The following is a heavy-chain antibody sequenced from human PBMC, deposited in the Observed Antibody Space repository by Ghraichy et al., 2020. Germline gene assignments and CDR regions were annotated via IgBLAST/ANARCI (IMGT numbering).Heavy chain of an antibody. Sequence: SETLSLTCTVSGGSISSGGYYWSWIRQHPGKGLEWIGYIYYSGSTYYNPSLKSRVTISVDTSKNQFSLKLSSVTAADTAVYYCASLPHYYDSSRSDYWGQGTLVTVSS. D-gene: IGHD3-22*01. CDR1: GGSISSGGYY. CDR3: ASLPHYYDSSRSDY. CDR2: IYYSGST. J-gene: IGHJ4*02. V-gene: IGHV4-31*03.